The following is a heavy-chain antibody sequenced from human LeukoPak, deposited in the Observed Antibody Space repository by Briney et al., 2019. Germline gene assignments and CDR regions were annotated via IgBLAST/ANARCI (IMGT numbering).Heavy chain of an antibody. CDR1: GFTFSSYG. CDR3: AKGPYSSSWYLGY. CDR2: ISYDGSNK. J-gene: IGHJ4*02. Sequence: GGSLGLSCAASGFTFSSYGMHWVRQAPGKGLEWVAVISYDGSNKYYADSVKGRFTISRDNSKNTLYLQMNSLRAEDTAVYYCAKGPYSSSWYLGYWGQGTLVTVSS. D-gene: IGHD6-13*01. V-gene: IGHV3-30*18.